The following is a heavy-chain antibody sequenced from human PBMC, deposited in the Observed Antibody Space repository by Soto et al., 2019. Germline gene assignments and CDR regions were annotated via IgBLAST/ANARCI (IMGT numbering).Heavy chain of an antibody. CDR1: GFTVSTFG. J-gene: IGHJ4*02. V-gene: IGHV3-30*03. CDR2: ISRDGGTK. D-gene: IGHD2-8*02. Sequence: PVGSLRLSCAVSGFTVSTFGMHWVRQAPGKGLEWVAVISRDGGTKFYADSVKGRFTISRDNSRNTLFLEMNSLRGDDMAVYYCTGEVASGYWGQGTLVTVSS. CDR3: TGEVASGY.